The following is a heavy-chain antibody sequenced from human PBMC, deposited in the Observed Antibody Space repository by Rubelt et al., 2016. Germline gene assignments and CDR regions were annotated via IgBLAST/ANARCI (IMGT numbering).Heavy chain of an antibody. CDR2: ISAYNGNT. CDR3: ARRDGYNWDDAFDI. Sequence: QVQLVQSGAEVKKPGASVKVSCKASGYTFTSYGISWVRQAPGQGLEWMGWISAYNGNTNYAQKLQGRGTMTTYTSPITAYMELRSLRSDDTAVYYCARRDGYNWDDAFDIWGQGTMVTVSS. J-gene: IGHJ3*02. V-gene: IGHV1-18*01. CDR1: GYTFTSYG. D-gene: IGHD5-24*01.